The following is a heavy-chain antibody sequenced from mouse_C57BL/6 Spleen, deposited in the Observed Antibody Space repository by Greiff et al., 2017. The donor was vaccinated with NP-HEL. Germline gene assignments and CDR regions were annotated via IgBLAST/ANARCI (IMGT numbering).Heavy chain of an antibody. V-gene: IGHV5-17*01. Sequence: EVKLVESGGGLVKPGGSLKLSCAASGFTFSDYGMHWVRQAPEKGLEWVAYISSGSSTIYYADTVKGRFTISRDTDKNTLFLQMTSLRSEDTAMYYCARTHYGSSYGYYAMDYWGQGTSVTVSS. CDR1: GFTFSDYG. CDR2: ISSGSSTI. J-gene: IGHJ4*01. D-gene: IGHD1-1*01. CDR3: ARTHYGSSYGYYAMDY.